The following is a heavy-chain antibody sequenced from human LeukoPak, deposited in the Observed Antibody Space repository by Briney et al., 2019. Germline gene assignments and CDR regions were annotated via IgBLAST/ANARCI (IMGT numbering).Heavy chain of an antibody. CDR2: MNPNSGNT. Sequence: ASVKVSCKASGYTFTSHDINWVRQATGQGLEWMGWMNPNSGNTGYAQKFQGRVTMTRNTSISTAYMELSSLRSEDTAVYYCARQGSDSSGWYADFDYWGQGTLVTVSS. V-gene: IGHV1-8*01. CDR1: GYTFTSHD. J-gene: IGHJ4*02. CDR3: ARQGSDSSGWYADFDY. D-gene: IGHD6-19*01.